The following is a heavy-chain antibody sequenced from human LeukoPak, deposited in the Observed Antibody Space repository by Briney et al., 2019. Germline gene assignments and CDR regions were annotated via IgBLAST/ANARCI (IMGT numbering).Heavy chain of an antibody. CDR1: GFIFSTYP. D-gene: IGHD3-16*01. V-gene: IGHV3-21*01. CDR3: ARGHYELWY. J-gene: IGHJ1*01. Sequence: GGSLRLSCAASGFIFSTYPMSWVRQAPGKGLEWVSSISSSSSYIYYADSVKGRFTISRDDAKNSLYLQMNSLRAEDTAVYYCARGHYELWYWGQGTLVTVSS. CDR2: ISSSSSYI.